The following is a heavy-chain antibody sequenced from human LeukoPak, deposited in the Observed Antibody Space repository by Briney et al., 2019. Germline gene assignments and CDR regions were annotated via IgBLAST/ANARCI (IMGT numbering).Heavy chain of an antibody. Sequence: SETLSLTCAVSRGSISSNSWWRWVRQPPGKRLEWIAEIYHSGSTNYNPSLKSRVTISVDKSKNQFSLKLSSVTAADTAMYYCARDSYYFGSGSDSTPYNWFDPWGQGTLVTVSS. D-gene: IGHD3-10*01. CDR3: ARDSYYFGSGSDSTPYNWFDP. V-gene: IGHV4-4*02. CDR1: RGSISSNSW. CDR2: IYHSGST. J-gene: IGHJ5*02.